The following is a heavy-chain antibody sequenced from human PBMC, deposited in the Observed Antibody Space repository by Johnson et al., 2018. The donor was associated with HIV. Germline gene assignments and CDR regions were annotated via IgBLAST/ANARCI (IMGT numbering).Heavy chain of an antibody. V-gene: IGHV3-13*01. Sequence: MLLVESGGGLVQPGGSLRLSCAASGFTFSSYDMHWVRQATGKGLEWVSAIGTAGDTYYPGSVKGRFTISRENAKNSLYLQMNSLRAEDTAVYYCARRVEGRRSANDAFDIWGQGTMVTVSS. J-gene: IGHJ3*02. D-gene: IGHD1-1*01. CDR1: GFTFSSYD. CDR2: IGTAGDT. CDR3: ARRVEGRRSANDAFDI.